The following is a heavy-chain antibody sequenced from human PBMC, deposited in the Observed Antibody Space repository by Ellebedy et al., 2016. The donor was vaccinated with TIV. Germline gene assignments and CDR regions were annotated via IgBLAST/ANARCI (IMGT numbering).Heavy chain of an antibody. D-gene: IGHD3-9*01. CDR2: FDPEDGET. Sequence: ASVKVSXKVSGHSLTEIFIHWVRQAPGKGLEWMGGFDPEDGETIYAQKFRGRVTVTEDTSTETAFLELSSLRSDDTAVYYCATGGGRYFDWAHHLDYWGQGTLVTVSS. V-gene: IGHV1-24*01. CDR3: ATGGGRYFDWAHHLDY. J-gene: IGHJ4*02. CDR1: GHSLTEIF.